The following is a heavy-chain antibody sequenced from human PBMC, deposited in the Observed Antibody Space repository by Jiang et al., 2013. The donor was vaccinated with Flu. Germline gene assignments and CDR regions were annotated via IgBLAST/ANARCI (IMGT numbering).Heavy chain of an antibody. CDR1: GGSISSSDYY. V-gene: IGHV4-39*07. Sequence: GLVKPSETLSLTCTVSGGSISSSDYYWVWIRQPPGKGLEWIGRIYHSGSADYNPSLKSRVTMLVDTPKNQFSLRLGSVTAADTAVYYCARGVGGYSYGYLLYWGQGTLVT. CDR2: IYHSGSA. J-gene: IGHJ4*02. D-gene: IGHD5-18*01. CDR3: ARGVGGYSYGYLLY.